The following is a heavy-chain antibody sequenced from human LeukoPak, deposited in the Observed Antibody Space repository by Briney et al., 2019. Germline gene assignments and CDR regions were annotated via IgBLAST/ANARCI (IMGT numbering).Heavy chain of an antibody. CDR1: GGSITTTGYY. Sequence: PSETLSLTCSVSGGSITTTGYYWGWIRQSPGKGLEWIGNIQNSVTNFYNPSLRSRVTMYVYTSKNEVSTKLTSVTAADTAVYYCASSHYYDSIWGQGTLVTVSS. CDR2: IQNSVTN. CDR3: ASSHYYDSI. J-gene: IGHJ4*02. V-gene: IGHV4-39*01. D-gene: IGHD3-22*01.